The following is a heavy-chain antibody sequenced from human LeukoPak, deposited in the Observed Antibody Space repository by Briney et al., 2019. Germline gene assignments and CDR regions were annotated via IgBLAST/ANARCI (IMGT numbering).Heavy chain of an antibody. D-gene: IGHD3-22*01. CDR1: GYTFTGYY. V-gene: IGHV1-2*02. CDR2: INPNSGGT. Sequence: ASVKVSCKASGYTFTGYYMHWVRQAPGQGFEWMGWINPNSGGTNYAQKFQGRVTMTRDTSISTAYMELSRLRSDDTAVYYCAREPLYDSSGYYDYWGQGTLVTVSS. J-gene: IGHJ4*02. CDR3: AREPLYDSSGYYDY.